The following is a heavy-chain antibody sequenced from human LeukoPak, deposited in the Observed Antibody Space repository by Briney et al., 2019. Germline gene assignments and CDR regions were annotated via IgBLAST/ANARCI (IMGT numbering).Heavy chain of an antibody. Sequence: GGSLRLSCAASGFTFSSYGMHWVRQAPGKGLEWVAFIRYDGSNKYYADSVKGRFTISRDNSKNTLYLQMNSLRAEDTAVYYCAGACSSTSCPVNDYWGQGTLVTVSS. J-gene: IGHJ4*02. D-gene: IGHD2-2*01. CDR2: IRYDGSNK. CDR1: GFTFSSYG. V-gene: IGHV3-30*02. CDR3: AGACSSTSCPVNDY.